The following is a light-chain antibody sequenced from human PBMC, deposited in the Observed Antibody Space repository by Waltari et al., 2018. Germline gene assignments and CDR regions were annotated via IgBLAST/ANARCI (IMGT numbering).Light chain of an antibody. V-gene: IGKV1-9*01. J-gene: IGKJ1*01. Sequence: IQLTQSPSALSASVGDRVTITCRATQDIYTYLAWYQQEPGKAPKLLIYAASTLQSGVPSRFSGSGSGTDFTLTISSLQPEDFATYYCQQFNSYPRTFGQGTKVEI. CDR1: QDIYTY. CDR2: AAS. CDR3: QQFNSYPRT.